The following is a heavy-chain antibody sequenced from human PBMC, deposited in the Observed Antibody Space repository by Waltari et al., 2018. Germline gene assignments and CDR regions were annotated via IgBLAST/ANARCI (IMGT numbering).Heavy chain of an antibody. J-gene: IGHJ3*02. CDR1: GFTFSSYS. CDR3: ARVSIKSLGSFDI. V-gene: IGHV3-21*01. Sequence: EVQLVESGGGLVKPGGSLRLSCAASGFTFSSYSMNGVRQAPGKGLEWVSSISSSSSYIYYADSVKGRFTISRDNAKNSLYLQMNSLRAEDTAVYYCARVSIKSLGSFDIWGQGTMVTVSS. CDR2: ISSSSSYI.